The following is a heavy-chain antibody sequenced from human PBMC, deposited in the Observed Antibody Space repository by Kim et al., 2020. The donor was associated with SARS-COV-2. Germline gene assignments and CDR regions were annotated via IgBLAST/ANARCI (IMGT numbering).Heavy chain of an antibody. CDR2: ISAYNGNT. CDR3: ARDQAWGIGYSYGHHLTGGYFDY. D-gene: IGHD5-18*01. J-gene: IGHJ4*02. V-gene: IGHV1-18*01. CDR1: GYTFTSYG. Sequence: ASVKVSCKASGYTFTSYGISWVRQAPGQGLEWMGWISAYNGNTNYAQKLQGRVTMTTDTSTSTAYMELRSLRSDDTAVYYCARDQAWGIGYSYGHHLTGGYFDYWGQGTLVTVSS.